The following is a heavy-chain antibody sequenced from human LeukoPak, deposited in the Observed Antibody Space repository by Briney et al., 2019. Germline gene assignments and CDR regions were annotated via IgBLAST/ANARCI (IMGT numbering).Heavy chain of an antibody. CDR3: APYGSGSSVDDF. J-gene: IGHJ4*02. Sequence: SETLSLTCAIYGGSFNNYYWSWIRQPPGMGLEWIGEINHSGSTNYNPSLKSRVTISVDKSKNQFSLRLSSVTAADTAVYYCAPYGSGSSVDDFWGQGTLVTVSS. CDR2: INHSGST. CDR1: GGSFNNYY. D-gene: IGHD3-10*01. V-gene: IGHV4-34*01.